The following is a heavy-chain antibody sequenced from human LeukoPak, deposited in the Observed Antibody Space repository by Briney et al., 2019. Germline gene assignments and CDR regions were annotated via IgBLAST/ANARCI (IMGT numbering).Heavy chain of an antibody. D-gene: IGHD3-9*01. CDR1: GFTFSSYG. J-gene: IGHJ4*02. CDR2: IWYDGSNK. V-gene: IGHV3-33*01. Sequence: QPGRSLRLSCAASGFTFSSYGMHWVRQAPGKGLEWVAVIWYDGSNKYYADSVKGRFTISRDNSKNTLYLQMNSLRAEDTAVYYCARQDSIYDILTGYSYYFDYWGQGTQVTVSS. CDR3: ARQDSIYDILTGYSYYFDY.